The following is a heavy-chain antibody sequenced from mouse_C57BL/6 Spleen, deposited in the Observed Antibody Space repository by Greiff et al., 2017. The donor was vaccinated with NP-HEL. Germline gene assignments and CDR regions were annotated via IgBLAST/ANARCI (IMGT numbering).Heavy chain of an antibody. Sequence: QVQLKESGPELVKPGASVKISCKASGYAFSSSWMNWVKQRPGKGLEWIGRIYPGDGDTNYNGKFKGKATLTADKSSSTAYMQLSSLTSEDSAVYFCASTVGTLFDYWGQGTTLTVSS. CDR2: IYPGDGDT. V-gene: IGHV1-82*01. CDR1: GYAFSSSW. J-gene: IGHJ2*01. D-gene: IGHD1-1*01. CDR3: ASTVGTLFDY.